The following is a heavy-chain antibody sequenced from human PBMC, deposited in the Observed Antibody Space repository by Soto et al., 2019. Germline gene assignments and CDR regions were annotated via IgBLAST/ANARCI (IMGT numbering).Heavy chain of an antibody. Sequence: GGSLRLSCAASGFSFSNYAMHWVRQTPDKGLEWVAVMSHDGSSSFYADSVKGRFTTSRDNSKTTLYLQMNSLSTEDTAVYYCARDFPYCGSTSCYSAAPKYWGQGTLVTVSS. J-gene: IGHJ4*02. V-gene: IGHV3-30-3*01. CDR3: ARDFPYCGSTSCYSAAPKY. D-gene: IGHD2-2*01. CDR1: GFSFSNYA. CDR2: MSHDGSSS.